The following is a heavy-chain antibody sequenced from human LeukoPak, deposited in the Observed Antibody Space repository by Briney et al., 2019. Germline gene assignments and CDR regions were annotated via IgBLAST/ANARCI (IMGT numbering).Heavy chain of an antibody. V-gene: IGHV1-18*01. CDR1: GYTFTSYG. J-gene: IGHJ6*03. CDR2: ISAYNGNT. CDR3: ARGPYYDILSPYYMDV. D-gene: IGHD3-9*01. Sequence: ASVKVSCKASGYTFTSYGISWVRQAPGQGLEWMGWISAYNGNTNYAQKLQGRVTMTTDTSTSTAYMELRSLRSDDTAVYYCARGPYYDILSPYYMDVWGKGTTVTVSS.